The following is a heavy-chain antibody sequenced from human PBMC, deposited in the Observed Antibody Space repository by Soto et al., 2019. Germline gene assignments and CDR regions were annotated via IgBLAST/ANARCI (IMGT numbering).Heavy chain of an antibody. D-gene: IGHD6-6*01. CDR2: IYYSGST. Sequence: SETLSLTCTVSGGSISSSSYYWGWIRQPPGKGLEWIGSIYYSGSTYYNPPLKSRVPISVDTSKNQFSLKLSSVTAADTAVYYCARQGGSSIAARHYYGMDVWGQGTTVTVSS. J-gene: IGHJ6*02. CDR3: ARQGGSSIAARHYYGMDV. V-gene: IGHV4-39*01. CDR1: GGSISSSSYY.